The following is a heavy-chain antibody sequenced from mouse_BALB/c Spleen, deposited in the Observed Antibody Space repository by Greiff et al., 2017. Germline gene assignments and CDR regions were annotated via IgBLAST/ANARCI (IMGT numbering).Heavy chain of an antibody. CDR2: ISDGGSYT. CDR3: ARGYGNYEAWFAY. J-gene: IGHJ3*01. Sequence: EVQGVESGGGLVKPGGSLKLSCAASGFTFSDYYMYWVRQTPEKRLEWVATISDGGSYTYYPDSVKGRFTISRDNAKNNLYLQMSSLKSEDTAMYYCARGYGNYEAWFAYWGQGTLVTVSA. D-gene: IGHD2-1*01. CDR1: GFTFSDYY. V-gene: IGHV5-4*02.